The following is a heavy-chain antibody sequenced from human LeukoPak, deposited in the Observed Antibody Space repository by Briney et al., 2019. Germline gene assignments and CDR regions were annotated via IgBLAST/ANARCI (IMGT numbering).Heavy chain of an antibody. CDR1: GFTFSSYA. CDR3: AKVPSSGGDYIHFDY. Sequence: PGRSLRLSCAASGFTFSSYAMSWVRQAPGKGLEWVSAISGSGGSTYYADSVKGRFTISRDNSKNTLYLQMNSLRAEDTAVYYCAKVPSSGGDYIHFDYWGQGTLVTVSS. V-gene: IGHV3-23*01. CDR2: ISGSGGST. J-gene: IGHJ4*02. D-gene: IGHD4-17*01.